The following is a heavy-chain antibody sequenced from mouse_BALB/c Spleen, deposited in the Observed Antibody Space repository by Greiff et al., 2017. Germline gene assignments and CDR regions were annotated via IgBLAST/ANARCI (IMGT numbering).Heavy chain of an antibody. Sequence: EVMLVESGGGLVKPGGSLKLSCAASGFTFGDYYMYWVRQTPEKRLEWVATISDGGSYTYYPDSVKGRFTISRDNAKNNLYLQMSSLKSEDTAMYYCARDRDAMDYWGQGTSVTVSS. J-gene: IGHJ4*01. CDR2: ISDGGSYT. V-gene: IGHV5-4*02. D-gene: IGHD3-1*01. CDR1: GFTFGDYY. CDR3: ARDRDAMDY.